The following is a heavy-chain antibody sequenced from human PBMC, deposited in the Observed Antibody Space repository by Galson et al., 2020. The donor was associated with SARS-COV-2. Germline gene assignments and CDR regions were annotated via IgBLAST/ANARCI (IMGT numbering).Heavy chain of an antibody. J-gene: IGHJ6*02. V-gene: IGHV4-31*03. CDR1: GGSISSGGYY. CDR2: IYYSGST. Sequence: SETLSLTCTVSGGSISSGGYYWSWIRQHPGKGLEWIGYIYYSGSTYYNPSLKSRVTISVDTSKNQFSLKLSSVTAADTAVYYCARDVLSRSGSLYYYYGMDVWGQGTTVTVSS. CDR3: ARDVLSRSGSLYYYYGMDV. D-gene: IGHD3-10*01.